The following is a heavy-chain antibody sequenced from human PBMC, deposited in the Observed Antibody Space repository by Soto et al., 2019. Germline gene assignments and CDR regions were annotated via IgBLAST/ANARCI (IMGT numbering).Heavy chain of an antibody. J-gene: IGHJ6*02. CDR3: IQSRCGGDCLQSYASYYYYGMDV. D-gene: IGHD2-21*02. CDR1: AFSLSTGGVG. V-gene: IGHV2-5*02. Sequence: QITLKESGPTLVKPTQTLTLTCTFSAFSLSTGGVGVGWIRQPLGKALEWLALIYWDDDKRYSPSLRSRLTITKDTSKNQVVLTMTNMDPVDTATYYCIQSRCGGDCLQSYASYYYYGMDVWGQGTTVTVSS. CDR2: IYWDDDK.